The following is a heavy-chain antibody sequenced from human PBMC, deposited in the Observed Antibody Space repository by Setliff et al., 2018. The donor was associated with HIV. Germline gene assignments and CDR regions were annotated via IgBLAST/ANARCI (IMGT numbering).Heavy chain of an antibody. J-gene: IGHJ6*03. V-gene: IGHV1-2*02. CDR3: ARDRERGQYSRSAVGGYYYYYMDV. CDR2: INPKNGGT. Sequence: ASVKVSCKASGYTFTGHYMHWVRQAPGQGPEWMGWINPKNGGTNLAHKFQDRVTLTRDTSTSTVYMELSRLKSDDTAVYYCARDRERGQYSRSAVGGYYYYYMDVWGKGTTVTVSS. D-gene: IGHD6-6*01. CDR1: GYTFTGHY.